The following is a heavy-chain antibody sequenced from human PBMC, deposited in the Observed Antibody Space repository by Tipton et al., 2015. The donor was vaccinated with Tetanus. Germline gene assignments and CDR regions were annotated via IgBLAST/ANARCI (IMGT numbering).Heavy chain of an antibody. CDR3: ARHLYGYWFDP. V-gene: IGHV4-39*02. D-gene: IGHD4-17*01. Sequence: TLSLTCTVSGGSISDKKYYWGWIRQPPGKGLEWIASIYFKGDTYYNPSLRSRVGIAVDTSQNVFSLRLASVTAADTAVYFCARHLYGYWFDPWGQGALVTVSS. CDR2: IYFKGDT. J-gene: IGHJ5*02. CDR1: GGSISDKKYY.